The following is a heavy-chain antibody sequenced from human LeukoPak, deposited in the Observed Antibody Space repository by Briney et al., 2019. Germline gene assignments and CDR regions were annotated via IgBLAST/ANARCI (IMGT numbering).Heavy chain of an antibody. Sequence: GGSLRLSCAASGFTFSSYNMNWVRQAPGQGLEWVSSITSGSSYIYYADSVKGRFTISRDNAKNSLYLQMNSLRAEDTAVYYCARVPWIQKTYHMDVWGKGTTVTVSS. D-gene: IGHD5-18*01. V-gene: IGHV3-21*06. CDR1: GFTFSSYN. CDR3: ARVPWIQKTYHMDV. J-gene: IGHJ6*03. CDR2: ITSGSSYI.